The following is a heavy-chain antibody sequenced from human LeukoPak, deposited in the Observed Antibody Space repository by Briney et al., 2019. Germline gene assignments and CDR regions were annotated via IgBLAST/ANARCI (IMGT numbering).Heavy chain of an antibody. V-gene: IGHV3-21*01. D-gene: IGHD7-27*01. Sequence: GGSLRLSCAASGFTFSDYYMDWVRQAPGKGLEWVSSISSSSSYIYYADSVKGRFTISRDNAKNSLYLQMNSLRAEDTAVYYCARDGLTGAAFDIWGQGTMVTVSS. J-gene: IGHJ3*02. CDR2: ISSSSSYI. CDR3: ARDGLTGAAFDI. CDR1: GFTFSDYY.